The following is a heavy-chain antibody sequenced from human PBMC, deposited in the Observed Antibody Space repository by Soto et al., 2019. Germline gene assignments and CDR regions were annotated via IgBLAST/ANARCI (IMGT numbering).Heavy chain of an antibody. CDR2: ISAYNGNT. Sequence: ASVKVSCKASGYTFTSYGISWVRQAPGQGLEWMGWISAYNGNTNYAQKLQGRVTMTRNTSISTAYMELSSLRSEDTAVYYCARTLLWFGELGYYYYYMDVWGKGTTVTVSS. CDR1: GYTFTSYG. J-gene: IGHJ6*03. D-gene: IGHD3-10*01. CDR3: ARTLLWFGELGYYYYYMDV. V-gene: IGHV1-18*01.